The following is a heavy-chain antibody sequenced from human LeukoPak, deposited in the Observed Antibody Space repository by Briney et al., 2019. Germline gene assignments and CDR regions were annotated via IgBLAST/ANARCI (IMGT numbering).Heavy chain of an antibody. CDR3: ATAPPTSGIHYDFWSGLGLSYYYYMDV. V-gene: IGHV1-24*01. J-gene: IGHJ6*03. CDR2: FDPEDGET. CDR1: GYTLTELS. D-gene: IGHD3-3*01. Sequence: ASVKVSCKVSGYTLTELSMHWVRQAPGKGLEWMGGFDPEDGETIYAQKFQGRVTMTEDTSTVTAYMELSSLRSEDTAVYYCATAPPTSGIHYDFWSGLGLSYYYYMDVWGKGTTVTVSS.